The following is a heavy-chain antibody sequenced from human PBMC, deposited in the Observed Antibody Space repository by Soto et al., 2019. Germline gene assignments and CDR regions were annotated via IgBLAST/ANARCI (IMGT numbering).Heavy chain of an antibody. J-gene: IGHJ4*02. Sequence: QVQLQESGPGLVKPSETLSLTCTVSGGSISSYYWSWIRQPPGKGLEWIGYIYYSGSTNYNPSLKSRVTISVDTSKNQFSLKLSSVTAADTAVYYCARLGSYGTAPFDYWGQGTLVTVSS. CDR3: ARLGSYGTAPFDY. CDR1: GGSISSYY. V-gene: IGHV4-59*01. CDR2: IYYSGST. D-gene: IGHD5-18*01.